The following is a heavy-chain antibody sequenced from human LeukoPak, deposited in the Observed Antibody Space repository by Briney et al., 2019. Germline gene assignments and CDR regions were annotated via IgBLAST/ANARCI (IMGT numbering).Heavy chain of an antibody. CDR3: VRDTNRVPDY. Sequence: ASVKVSCKASGYSFTSYGIAWVRQAPGQGFEWMGWINTNNGNTHFAQKFQGRVTVTTDTPTSTAYMELGSLRSDDTAVYFCVRDTNRVPDYWGQGTLVTVSS. J-gene: IGHJ4*02. CDR1: GYSFTSYG. V-gene: IGHV1-18*01. D-gene: IGHD1-14*01. CDR2: INTNNGNT.